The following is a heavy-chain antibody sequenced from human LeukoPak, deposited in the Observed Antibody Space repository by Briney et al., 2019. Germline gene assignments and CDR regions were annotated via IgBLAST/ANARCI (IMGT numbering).Heavy chain of an antibody. CDR2: INSDGSST. CDR1: GFTFSSYW. D-gene: IGHD3-22*01. V-gene: IGHV3-74*01. J-gene: IGHJ4*02. Sequence: GGSLRLSCAASGFTFSSYWMHWVRQAPGKGLVWVSRINSDGSSTSYADSVKGRFTISRDNAKNTLYLQMNSLRAEDTAVYYCARAMIVVSNQFDYWGQGTLVTVPS. CDR3: ARAMIVVSNQFDY.